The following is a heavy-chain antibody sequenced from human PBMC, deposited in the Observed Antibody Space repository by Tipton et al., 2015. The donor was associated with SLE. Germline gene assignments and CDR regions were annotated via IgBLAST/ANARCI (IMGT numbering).Heavy chain of an antibody. J-gene: IGHJ4*02. V-gene: IGHV4-59*11. CDR1: GDSIGNHY. CDR2: IDYSGST. CDR3: ARGGSGWYAGFDH. Sequence: TLSLTCTVSGDSIGNHYWNWIRQSPGKGLGWLGYIDYSGSTKYDSSLKSRATISVDTSKKQFSLSLRSVTTADTATYYCARGGSGWYAGFDHWGQGNLVVVSS. D-gene: IGHD6-19*01.